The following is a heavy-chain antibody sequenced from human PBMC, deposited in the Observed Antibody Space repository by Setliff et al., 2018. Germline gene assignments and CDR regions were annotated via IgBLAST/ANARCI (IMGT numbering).Heavy chain of an antibody. J-gene: IGHJ4*02. CDR2: ISSSCSTR. Sequence: GGSLRLSCAASGFTFSSYAMNWVRKAPGKGLEWVSYISSSCSTRYYSNSVKVRFTISRDNAKNSLYLPMNSLSAEDTAVYYCARSPKLPITMELYYFDDWGQGTLVTVSS. CDR1: GFTFSSYA. CDR3: ARSPKLPITMELYYFDD. V-gene: IGHV3-48*04. D-gene: IGHD3-10*01.